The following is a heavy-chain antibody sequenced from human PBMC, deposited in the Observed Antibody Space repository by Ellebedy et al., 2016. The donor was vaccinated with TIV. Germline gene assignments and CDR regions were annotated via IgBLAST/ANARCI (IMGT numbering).Heavy chain of an antibody. J-gene: IGHJ4*02. V-gene: IGHV3-33*06. CDR3: AKALGSGWNFDY. D-gene: IGHD6-19*01. Sequence: GESLKISCAASGFTFSSYGMHWVRQAPGKGLEWVAVIWYDGSNKYYADSVKGRFTISRDNSKNTLYLQMNSLRAEDTAVYYCAKALGSGWNFDYWGQGTLVTVSS. CDR1: GFTFSSYG. CDR2: IWYDGSNK.